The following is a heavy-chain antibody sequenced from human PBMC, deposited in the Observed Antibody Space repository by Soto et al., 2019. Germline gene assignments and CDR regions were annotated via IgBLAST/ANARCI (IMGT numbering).Heavy chain of an antibody. CDR2: IYYRGST. J-gene: IGHJ6*02. CDR3: ARHGYYYGSGSYLTHGMDV. D-gene: IGHD3-10*01. V-gene: IGHV4-59*08. Sequence: SETQSLTYTVSGGSINNYYGTWIGQPPGKGLEWIGYIYYRGSTNYNPSLKSRVTISVDTSKNQFSLKLSSVTAADTAVYHCARHGYYYGSGSYLTHGMDVWGQGTTVTVSS. CDR1: GGSINNYY.